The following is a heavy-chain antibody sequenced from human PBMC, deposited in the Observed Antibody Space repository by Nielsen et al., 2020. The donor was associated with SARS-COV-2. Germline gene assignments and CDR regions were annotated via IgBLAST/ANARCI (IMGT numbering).Heavy chain of an antibody. CDR2: IKSKTDGGTT. Sequence: GGSLSLSCAASGVTFSNAWMSWVRQAPGKGLEWVGRIKSKTDGGTTDYAAPVKGRVTNSSDDSKNTLYLQMNSLNTEDTAVYYCTTPARVITYWGQGTLVTVSS. J-gene: IGHJ4*01. CDR3: TTPARVITY. D-gene: IGHD3-22*01. CDR1: GVTFSNAW. V-gene: IGHV3-15*01.